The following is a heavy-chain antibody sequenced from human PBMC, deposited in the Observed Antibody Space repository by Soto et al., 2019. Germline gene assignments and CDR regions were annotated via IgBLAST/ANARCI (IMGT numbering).Heavy chain of an antibody. D-gene: IGHD3-3*01. CDR3: AREMTIFGVAPGGGVDV. Sequence: QLQLQESSSGLVQPSQTLSLTCTASGGSISTSGYSWTWIRQPPGGGLEWIGSIYQTGRTYVIPSLKSRVTMSLDKSKNQFSLNLTSVTAADTALYYCAREMTIFGVAPGGGVDVWGQGTTVTVSS. V-gene: IGHV4-30-2*01. CDR1: GGSISTSGYS. J-gene: IGHJ6*02. CDR2: IYQTGRT.